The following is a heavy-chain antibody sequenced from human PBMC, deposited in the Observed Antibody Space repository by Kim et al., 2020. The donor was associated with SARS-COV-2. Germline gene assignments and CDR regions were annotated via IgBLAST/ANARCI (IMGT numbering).Heavy chain of an antibody. CDR3: ARDSSRQQLVLGYYYYGMDV. CDR2: IIPIFGTA. CDR1: GGTFSSYA. Sequence: SVKVSCKASGGTFSSYAISWVRQAPGQGLEWMGGIIPIFGTANYAQKFQGRVTITADESTSTAYMELSSLRSEDTAVYYCARDSSRQQLVLGYYYYGMDVWGQGTTVTVSS. D-gene: IGHD6-13*01. V-gene: IGHV1-69*13. J-gene: IGHJ6*02.